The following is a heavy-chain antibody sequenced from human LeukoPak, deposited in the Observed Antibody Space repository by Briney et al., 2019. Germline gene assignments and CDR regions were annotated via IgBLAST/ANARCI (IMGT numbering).Heavy chain of an antibody. CDR3: SKGPHYYGDYIRWFPDPFHI. CDR2: IKHGGDT. Sequence: SETLSLTCGVYGASFSAYFWNWVRQTPGKGLEWIGDIKHGGDTNYNPSLMGRVTISLDASKNQFSLMLTSVTVADTAVYYFSKGPHYYGDYIRWFPDPFHIWGGGTAVSVSP. V-gene: IGHV4-34*01. D-gene: IGHD4-17*01. CDR1: GASFSAYF. J-gene: IGHJ3*02.